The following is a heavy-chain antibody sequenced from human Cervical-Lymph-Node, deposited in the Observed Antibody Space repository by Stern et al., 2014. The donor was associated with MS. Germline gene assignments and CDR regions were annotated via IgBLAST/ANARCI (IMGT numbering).Heavy chain of an antibody. V-gene: IGHV3-21*01. J-gene: IGHJ4*02. D-gene: IGHD4-23*01. CDR1: GFTFSSYS. CDR3: ARGRGGNYRYYFDY. Sequence: VQLVESGGGLVKPGGSLRLSCAASGFTFSSYSMNWVRQAPGKGLEWVASISSGGSYIYYADSLKGRFTISRDNAKNSLYLQMNSLRAEDTAVYYCARGRGGNYRYYFDYWGQGTLATVSS. CDR2: ISSGGSYI.